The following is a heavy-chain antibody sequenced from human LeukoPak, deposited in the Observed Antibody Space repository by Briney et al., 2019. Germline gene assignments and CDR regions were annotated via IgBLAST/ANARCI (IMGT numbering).Heavy chain of an antibody. V-gene: IGHV4-59*01. CDR3: ARDRGTAAGFDY. Sequence: NPSETLSLTCTVFGGSISTYYWSWIRQPPGKGLEYIGYIYYSGSTSYNPSLKSRLTISVDRSKNQFFLKLSSVTAADTAVYYCARDRGTAAGFDYWGQGTLVTVSS. CDR1: GGSISTYY. D-gene: IGHD6-13*01. J-gene: IGHJ4*02. CDR2: IYYSGST.